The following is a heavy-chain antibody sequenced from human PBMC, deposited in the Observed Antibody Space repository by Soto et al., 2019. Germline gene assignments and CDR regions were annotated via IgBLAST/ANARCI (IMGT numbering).Heavy chain of an antibody. CDR3: ASIYYDSSRSPNDY. Sequence: GSLRLSCAASGFTVSSNYMSWVRQAPGKGLEWVSVIYSGGSTYYADSVKGRFTISRDNSKNTLYLQMNSLRAEDTAVYYCASIYYDSSRSPNDYWGQGTLVNVSS. V-gene: IGHV3-53*01. J-gene: IGHJ4*02. CDR2: IYSGGST. D-gene: IGHD3-22*01. CDR1: GFTVSSNY.